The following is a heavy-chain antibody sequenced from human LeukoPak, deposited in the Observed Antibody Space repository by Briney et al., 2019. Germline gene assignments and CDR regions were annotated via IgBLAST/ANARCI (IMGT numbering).Heavy chain of an antibody. CDR3: AKDFSLYSSGWYWVDYYYYYGMDV. V-gene: IGHV3-23*01. D-gene: IGHD6-19*01. J-gene: IGHJ6*02. Sequence: GGSLRLSCAASGFTFSSYAMSWVRQAPGKGLEWVSAISGSGGSTYYADSVKGRFTISRDNSKNTLYLQMNSLRAEDTAVYYCAKDFSLYSSGWYWVDYYYYYGMDVWGQGTTVTVSS. CDR1: GFTFSSYA. CDR2: ISGSGGST.